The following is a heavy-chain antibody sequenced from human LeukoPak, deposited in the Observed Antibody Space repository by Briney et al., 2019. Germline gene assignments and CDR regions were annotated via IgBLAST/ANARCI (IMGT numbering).Heavy chain of an antibody. Sequence: GGSLRLSCVASGFIFNDYEMNWVRQAPGKGLEWVSAISGSGGSTYYADSVKGRFTISRDNSKNTLYLQMNSLRAEDTAVYYCPPADFDYWGQGTLVTVSS. D-gene: IGHD2-15*01. CDR2: ISGSGGST. CDR1: GFIFNDYE. V-gene: IGHV3-23*01. CDR3: PPADFDY. J-gene: IGHJ4*02.